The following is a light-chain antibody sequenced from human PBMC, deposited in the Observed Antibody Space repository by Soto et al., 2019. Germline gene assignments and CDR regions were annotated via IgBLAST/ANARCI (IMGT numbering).Light chain of an antibody. CDR2: AAS. CDR1: QRVYSN. CDR3: QQYNHWRT. J-gene: IGKJ1*01. V-gene: IGKV3-15*01. Sequence: EILMTQSPDTLSVSPGESATLSCRASQRVYSNLAWYQQRPGQAPRLLIYAASTRATGVPGRFSGSGSGTEFTLTISSLQSEDFAVYYCQQYNHWRTFGQGTKVDIK.